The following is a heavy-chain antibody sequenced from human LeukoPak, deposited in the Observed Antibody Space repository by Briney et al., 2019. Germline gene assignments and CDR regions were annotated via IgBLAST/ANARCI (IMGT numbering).Heavy chain of an antibody. V-gene: IGHV4-34*01. CDR3: ARGRGY. Sequence: PSETLSLTCNVSGGSISSHYWSWIRQSPGEGLEWIGEINHSGSTNYNPSLKSRVTISVDTSKNQFSLKLSSVTAADTAVYYCARGRGYWGQGTLVTVSS. CDR1: GGSISSHY. J-gene: IGHJ4*02. CDR2: INHSGST.